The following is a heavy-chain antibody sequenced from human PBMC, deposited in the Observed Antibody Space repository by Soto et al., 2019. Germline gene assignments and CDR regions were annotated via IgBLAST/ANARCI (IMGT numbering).Heavy chain of an antibody. D-gene: IGHD1-20*01. J-gene: IGHJ4*02. CDR2: IKSKTDGGTT. CDR3: TTDHPSGITGTIDY. Sequence: GGSLRLSCAASGFTFSNAWMSWVRQAPGKGLEWVGRIKSKTDGGTTDYAAPVKGRFTISRDDSKNTLYLQMNSLKTEDTAVYYCTTDHPSGITGTIDYWGQGTLVTVSS. V-gene: IGHV3-15*01. CDR1: GFTFSNAW.